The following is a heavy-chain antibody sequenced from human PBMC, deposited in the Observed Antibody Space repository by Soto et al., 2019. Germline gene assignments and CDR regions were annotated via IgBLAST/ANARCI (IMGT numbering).Heavy chain of an antibody. CDR3: AKDQTHAWDP. D-gene: IGHD3-16*01. V-gene: IGHV3-30*18. J-gene: IGHJ3*01. CDR1: GFTFSSYG. CDR2: ISDDGSEK. Sequence: QVHLVESGGGVVQPGRSLRLSCAVSGFTFSSYGMYWVRQTPGKGPEWVAVISDDGSEKYYADSVKARFTISRDNSKNTLYLQMNSLRVEETAVYYWAKDQTHAWDPWGQGTMVTVSS.